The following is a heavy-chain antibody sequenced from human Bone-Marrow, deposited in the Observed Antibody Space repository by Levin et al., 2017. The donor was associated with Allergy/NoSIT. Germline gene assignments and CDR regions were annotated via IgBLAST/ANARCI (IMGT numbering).Heavy chain of an antibody. CDR1: GGSIETYY. D-gene: IGHD2/OR15-2a*01. V-gene: IGHV4-59*01. CDR2: IYHNGST. CDR3: ARGILGKVPDAVYYYYHFWYV. Sequence: SETLSLTCSVSGGSIETYYWSWIRQPPGKGLQWIGHIYHNGSTNYNPSLQSRVTISLDTSNNQFSLHLSSVTAADTAVYYCARGILGKVPDAVYYYYHFWYVGGKGTTVTVSS. J-gene: IGHJ6*03.